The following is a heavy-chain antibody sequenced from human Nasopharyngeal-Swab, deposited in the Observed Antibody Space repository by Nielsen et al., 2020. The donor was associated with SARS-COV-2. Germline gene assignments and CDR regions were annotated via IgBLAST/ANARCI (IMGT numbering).Heavy chain of an antibody. D-gene: IGHD3-10*01. CDR3: ARGSIRGIIISDFDY. CDR2: ISSSSSYT. J-gene: IGHJ4*02. CDR1: GFTFSDYY. V-gene: IGHV3-11*05. Sequence: GESLKISCAASGFTFSDYYMSWIRQAPGKGLEWVSYISSSSSYTNYADSVKGRFTISRDNAKNSLYLQMNSLSADDTAVYYCARGSIRGIIISDFDYWGQGTLVTVSS.